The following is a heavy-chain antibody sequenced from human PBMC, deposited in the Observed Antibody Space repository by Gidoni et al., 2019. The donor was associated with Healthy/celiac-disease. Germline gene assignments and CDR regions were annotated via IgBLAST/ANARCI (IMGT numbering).Heavy chain of an antibody. J-gene: IGHJ6*03. CDR1: GGSFSSGDYY. Sequence: QVQLQESGPGLVKPSQTLSLTCTVSGGSFSSGDYYWSWIRQPPGKGLEWIGYIYYSGSTYYNPSLKSRVTISVDTSKNQFSLKLSSVTAADTAVYYCARGLTGISYYYYYYMDVWGKGTTVTVSS. V-gene: IGHV4-30-4*01. CDR3: ARGLTGISYYYYYYMDV. CDR2: IYYSGST. D-gene: IGHD1-20*01.